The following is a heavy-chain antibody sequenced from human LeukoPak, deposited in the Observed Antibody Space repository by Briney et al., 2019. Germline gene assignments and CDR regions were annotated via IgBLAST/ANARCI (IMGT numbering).Heavy chain of an antibody. Sequence: GGSLRLSCAASGFTFSSYAMSWVRQAPGKGLELVSAISGSGGSTYYADSVKGRFTISRDNSKNTLYLQMNSLRAEDTAVYYCARLRGSLFAGPDYWGQGTLVTVSS. CDR2: ISGSGGST. J-gene: IGHJ4*02. D-gene: IGHD3-16*01. V-gene: IGHV3-23*01. CDR3: ARLRGSLFAGPDY. CDR1: GFTFSSYA.